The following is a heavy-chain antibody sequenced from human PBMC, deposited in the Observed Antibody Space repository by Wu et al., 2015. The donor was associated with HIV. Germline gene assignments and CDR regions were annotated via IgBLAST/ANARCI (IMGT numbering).Heavy chain of an antibody. V-gene: IGHV1-69*12. CDR3: AREDHYIPQDIVVGHGGPPGIAAAGTGYFDY. CDR1: GGTFSSYA. J-gene: IGHJ4*02. CDR2: IIPIFGTA. D-gene: IGHD6-13*01. Sequence: QVQLVQSGAEVKKPGSSVKVSCKASGGTFSSYAISWVRQAPGQGLEWMGGIIPIFGTANYAQKFQGRVTITADESTSTAYMELSSLRSEDTAVYYCAREDHYIPQDIVVGHGGPPGIAAAGTGYFDYWGQGTLVTVSS.